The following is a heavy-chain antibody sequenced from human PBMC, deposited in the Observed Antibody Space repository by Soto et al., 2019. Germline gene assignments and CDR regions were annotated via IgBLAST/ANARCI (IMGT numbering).Heavy chain of an antibody. D-gene: IGHD2-15*01. CDR3: ARDPSPFYCSGGSCHYYFDY. CDR1: GFTFSSYS. CDR2: ISSSSYI. J-gene: IGHJ4*02. V-gene: IGHV3-21*01. Sequence: PGGSLRLSCAASGFTFSSYSMNWVRQAPGKGLEWVSSISSSSYIYYADSVKGRFTISRDNAKNSLYLQMNSLRAEDTAVYYCARDPSPFYCSGGSCHYYFDYWGQGTLVTV.